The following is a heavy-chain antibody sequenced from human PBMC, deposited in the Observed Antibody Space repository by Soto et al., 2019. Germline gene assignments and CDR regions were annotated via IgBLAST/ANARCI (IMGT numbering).Heavy chain of an antibody. D-gene: IGHD4-4*01. Sequence: QVQLQQWGAGLLKPSETLSLTCAVYGGSFSGYYWSWIRQPPGKGLEWIGEINHSGSTNYNPSLKSRVTISVDTSKNQFSLKLSSVTAADTAVYYCARVRGYTVTTIDYWGQGTLVTVSS. V-gene: IGHV4-34*01. CDR1: GGSFSGYY. J-gene: IGHJ4*02. CDR3: ARVRGYTVTTIDY. CDR2: INHSGST.